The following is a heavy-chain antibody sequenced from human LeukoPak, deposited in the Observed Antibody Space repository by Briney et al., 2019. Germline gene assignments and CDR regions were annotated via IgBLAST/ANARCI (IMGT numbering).Heavy chain of an antibody. Sequence: GGSLRLSCAASGFTFSSYWMSWVRQAPGKGLEWVANIKQDGSEKYYVDSVKGRFTISRDNAKNSLYLQMNSLRAEDTAVYYCAREPVRGVFDYWGQGTLVTVSP. CDR3: AREPVRGVFDY. D-gene: IGHD3-10*01. CDR1: GFTFSSYW. CDR2: IKQDGSEK. J-gene: IGHJ4*02. V-gene: IGHV3-7*03.